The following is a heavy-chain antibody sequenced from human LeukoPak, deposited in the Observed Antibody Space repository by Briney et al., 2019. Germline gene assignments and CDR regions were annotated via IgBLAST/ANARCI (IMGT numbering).Heavy chain of an antibody. V-gene: IGHV3-11*04. Sequence: PGGSLRLSCAASGFTFSDYYMSWIRQAPGKGLEWVSYISSSGSTIYYADSVKGRFTISRDNAKNSLYLQMNSLRAEDTAVYYCAREPAPLSSSSAGGYFDYWGQGTLVTVSS. D-gene: IGHD6-6*01. CDR3: AREPAPLSSSSAGGYFDY. CDR2: ISSSGSTI. J-gene: IGHJ4*02. CDR1: GFTFSDYY.